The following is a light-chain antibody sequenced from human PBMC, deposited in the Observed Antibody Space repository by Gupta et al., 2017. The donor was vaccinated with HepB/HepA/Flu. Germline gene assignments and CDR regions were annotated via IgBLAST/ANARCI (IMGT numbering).Light chain of an antibody. J-gene: IGLJ1*01. V-gene: IGLV3-1*01. CDR3: QAWDRNSYV. CDR2: QDT. Sequence: SYEVTQSPSMSVSPGQTATITCSGDKLGEKYVCWYQQKPGHSPVVVIYQDTQRPAGSSERFSGSNSGNTATLTISGTQAMDEADYYCQAWDRNSYVFGSGTRVTVL. CDR1: KLGEKY.